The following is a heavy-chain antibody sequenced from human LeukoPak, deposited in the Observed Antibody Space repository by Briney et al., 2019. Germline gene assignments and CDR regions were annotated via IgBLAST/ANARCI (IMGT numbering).Heavy chain of an antibody. D-gene: IGHD6-19*01. V-gene: IGHV4-30-4*01. CDR1: GGSISSGDYY. J-gene: IGHJ4*02. CDR2: IYYSGST. Sequence: PSETLSLTCTVSGGSISSGDYYWSWIRQPPGKGLEWIGYIYYSGSTYYNPSLKSRVTISVDTSKNQFSLKLSSVTAADTAVYYCARMYSSGWYLESDWGQGTLVTVSS. CDR3: ARMYSSGWYLESD.